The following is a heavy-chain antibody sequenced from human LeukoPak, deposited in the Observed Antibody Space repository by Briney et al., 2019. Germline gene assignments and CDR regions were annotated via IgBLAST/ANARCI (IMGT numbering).Heavy chain of an antibody. D-gene: IGHD3-22*01. V-gene: IGHV4-34*01. CDR1: GGSFSGYY. Sequence: SETLSLTCAAYGGSFSGYYWSWIRQPPGKGLEWIGEINHSGSTNYNPSLKSRVTISVDTSKNQFSLKLSSVTAADTAVYYCARGRAYYDRKAFDIWGQGTMVTVSS. CDR3: ARGRAYYDRKAFDI. CDR2: INHSGST. J-gene: IGHJ3*02.